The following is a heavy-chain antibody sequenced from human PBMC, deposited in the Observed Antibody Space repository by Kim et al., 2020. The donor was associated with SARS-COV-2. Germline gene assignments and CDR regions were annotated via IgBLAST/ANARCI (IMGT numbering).Heavy chain of an antibody. V-gene: IGHV3-74*01. CDR2: SIT. J-gene: IGHJ4*02. Sequence: SITNYADSVKGRFTIARDNPKNTLFLQMSSLRAADTAVYYCASAYTAPDHWGQGTLVTVSS. CDR3: ASAYTAPDH. D-gene: IGHD5-18*01.